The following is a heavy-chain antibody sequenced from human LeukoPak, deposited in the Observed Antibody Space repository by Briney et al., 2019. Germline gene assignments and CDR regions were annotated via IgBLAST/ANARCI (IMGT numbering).Heavy chain of an antibody. CDR2: ISSSSSTI. CDR3: AREIYTAVIKGVDY. J-gene: IGHJ4*02. CDR1: GFTFSNYE. D-gene: IGHD5-18*01. V-gene: IGHV3-48*02. Sequence: PGGSLRLSCAVSGFTFSNYEMNWVRQAPGKGLEWISYISSSSSTIYYADSVKGRFTISRDNAKNSLYLQMNSLRDEDTAVYYCAREIYTAVIKGVDYWGQGTLVTVSS.